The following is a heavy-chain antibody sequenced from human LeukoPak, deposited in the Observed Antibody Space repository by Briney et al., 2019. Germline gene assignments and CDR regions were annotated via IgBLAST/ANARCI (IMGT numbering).Heavy chain of an antibody. V-gene: IGHV1-69*13. J-gene: IGHJ6*02. CDR3: AREKWEPPYYYYGLDV. D-gene: IGHD1-26*01. CDR1: GGTFSNYT. CDR2: IIPLFDTP. Sequence: GASVKVSCKASGGTFSNYTINWVRQAPGQGLEWMGGIIPLFDTPNYAQKFQGRLTIIADETTSAAYMELSSLRPEDTAVYYCAREKWEPPYYYYGLDVWGQGTTVTVSS.